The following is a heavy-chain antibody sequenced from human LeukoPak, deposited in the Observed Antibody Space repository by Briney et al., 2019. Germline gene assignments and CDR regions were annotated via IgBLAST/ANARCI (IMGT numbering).Heavy chain of an antibody. CDR2: IYYSGRT. V-gene: IGHV4-39*01. Sequence: SETLSLTCTVSGGSISSSSYYWGWIRQPPGKGLEWIGTIYYSGRTYYNPSLKSRVTISVDTSKNQFSLKLSSVTAADTAIYYCARHVDPNMSMYNWLDPWGQGTLVTVSS. CDR3: ARHVDPNMSMYNWLDP. D-gene: IGHD2/OR15-2a*01. CDR1: GGSISSSSYY. J-gene: IGHJ5*02.